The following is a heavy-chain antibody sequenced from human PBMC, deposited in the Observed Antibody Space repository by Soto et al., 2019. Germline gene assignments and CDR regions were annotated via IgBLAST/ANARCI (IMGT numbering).Heavy chain of an antibody. CDR2: IYYSGST. CDR1: DGSISSYY. J-gene: IGHJ4*02. Sequence: SETLSLTCTVSDGSISSYYWSRIRQHPGKGLEWIGSIYYSGSTYYNPSLKSRVTISVDTSKNQFSLKLSSVTAADTAVYYCARRRSYYGSGSRFDYWGQGTLVTVSS. V-gene: IGHV4-59*05. CDR3: ARRRSYYGSGSRFDY. D-gene: IGHD3-10*01.